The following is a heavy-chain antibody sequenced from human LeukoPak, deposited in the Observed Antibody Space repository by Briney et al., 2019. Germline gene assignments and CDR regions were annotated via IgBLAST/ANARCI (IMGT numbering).Heavy chain of an antibody. J-gene: IGHJ4*02. V-gene: IGHV4-59*08. CDR1: GGSISSYY. CDR2: IYYSGST. CDR3: ASLYDSSGYYYDY. D-gene: IGHD3-22*01. Sequence: SETLSLTCTVSGGSISSYYWSWIRQPPGKGLEWIGYIYYSGSTNYNPSLKSRVTISVDTSKNQFSLKLSSVTAADTAVYYCASLYDSSGYYYDYWGQGTLVTVSS.